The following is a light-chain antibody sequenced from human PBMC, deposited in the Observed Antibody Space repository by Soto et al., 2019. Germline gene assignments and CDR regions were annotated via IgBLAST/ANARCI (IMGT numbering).Light chain of an antibody. CDR1: QSVLSSSNNKNY. V-gene: IGKV4-1*01. CDR2: WAS. CDR3: HQYHSNPIT. Sequence: DIVMTQSPDSLAVSLGERATINCRSSQSVLSSSNNKNYLAWYQHKPGQPPKLLISWASTRESGVPDRFSGSGSGTDFTLTISGLQAEDVAVYYCHQYHSNPITFGQGTRLEIK. J-gene: IGKJ5*01.